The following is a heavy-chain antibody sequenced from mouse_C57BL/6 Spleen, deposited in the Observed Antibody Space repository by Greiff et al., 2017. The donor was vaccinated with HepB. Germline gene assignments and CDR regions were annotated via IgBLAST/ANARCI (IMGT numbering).Heavy chain of an antibody. Sequence: QVQLQQSGAELVKPGASVKISCKASGYAFSSYWMNWVKQRPGKGLEWIGQIYPGDGDTNYNGKFKGKATLTADKSSSTAYMQLSSLTSEDSAVYFCASSGLSYGSGAMDYWGQGTSVTVSS. D-gene: IGHD1-1*01. J-gene: IGHJ4*01. V-gene: IGHV1-80*01. CDR2: IYPGDGDT. CDR1: GYAFSSYW. CDR3: ASSGLSYGSGAMDY.